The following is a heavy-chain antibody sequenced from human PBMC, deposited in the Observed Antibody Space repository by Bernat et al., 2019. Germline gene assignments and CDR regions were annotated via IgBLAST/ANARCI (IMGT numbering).Heavy chain of an antibody. V-gene: IGHV3-30*03. Sequence: QVQLVESGGGVVQPGRSLRLSCAASGFTFSNYGMHWVRQAPGKGLEWVAVISYDGSNKYYADSVKGRFTISRDSSKNTVYLQMNTLRADDTAVYYCARDKSDYYDSSGYLYYWGQGSLVTVSS. CDR1: GFTFSNYG. CDR2: ISYDGSNK. CDR3: ARDKSDYYDSSGYLYY. J-gene: IGHJ4*02. D-gene: IGHD3-22*01.